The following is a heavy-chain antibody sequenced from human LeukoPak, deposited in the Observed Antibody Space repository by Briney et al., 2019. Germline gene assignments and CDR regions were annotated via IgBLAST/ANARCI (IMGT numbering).Heavy chain of an antibody. CDR2: IYYSGST. CDR1: GGSISSYY. J-gene: IGHJ4*02. CDR3: ARDLRGDYFDY. V-gene: IGHV4-59*01. D-gene: IGHD3-10*01. Sequence: SETLSLTCTVSGGSISSYYWSWIRQPPGKGLEWIGYIYYSGSTNYNPSLKSRVTISVDTSKNQFSLKLSSVTAADTAVYYCARDLRGDYFDYWGQGTLVTISS.